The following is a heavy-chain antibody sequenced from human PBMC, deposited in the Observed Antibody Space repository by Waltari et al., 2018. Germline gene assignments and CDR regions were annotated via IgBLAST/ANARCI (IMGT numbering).Heavy chain of an antibody. Sequence: QVQLVQSGAEVKKPGASVKVSCKASGYTFTGYYMHWVRQAPGQGLEWMGWINPNSGGTNYAKKFQGRGTMTRDTSISTAYMELSRLRSDDTAVYYCARGASSGWYGGMGYWGQGTLVTVSS. CDR1: GYTFTGYY. CDR2: INPNSGGT. V-gene: IGHV1-2*02. J-gene: IGHJ4*02. D-gene: IGHD6-19*01. CDR3: ARGASSGWYGGMGY.